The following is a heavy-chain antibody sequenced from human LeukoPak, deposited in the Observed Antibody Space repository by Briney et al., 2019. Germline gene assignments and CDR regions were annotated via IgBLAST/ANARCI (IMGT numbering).Heavy chain of an antibody. CDR2: IYTSGST. CDR1: GGSISSGSYY. CDR3: ARSGGRSKNPYYFDY. J-gene: IGHJ4*02. V-gene: IGHV4-61*02. Sequence: SQTLSLTCTVSGGSISSGSYYWSWIRQPAGKGLEWIGRIYTSGSTNYNPSLKSRVTISVDTSKNQFSLKLSSVTAADTAVYYCARSGGRSKNPYYFDYWGQGTLVTVSS. D-gene: IGHD2-15*01.